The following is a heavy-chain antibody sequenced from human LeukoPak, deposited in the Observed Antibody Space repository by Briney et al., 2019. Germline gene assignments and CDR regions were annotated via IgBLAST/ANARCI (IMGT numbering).Heavy chain of an antibody. CDR3: ARGLAAAGHLTAVDY. CDR1: GGSISNYY. Sequence: PSETLSLTCTVSGGSISNYYWSWIRQPPGKGLEWIGYIYYSGSTNYNPSLKSRVTISVDTSKNQFSLKLSSVTAADTAVYYCARGLAAAGHLTAVDYWGQGTLVTVSS. V-gene: IGHV4-59*01. D-gene: IGHD6-13*01. J-gene: IGHJ4*02. CDR2: IYYSGST.